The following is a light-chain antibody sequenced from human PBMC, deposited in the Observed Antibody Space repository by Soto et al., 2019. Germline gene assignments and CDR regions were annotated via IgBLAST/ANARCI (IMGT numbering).Light chain of an antibody. Sequence: QSVLTQPPSVSAAPGQKVTISCSGSSSNIGENYVSWYQQLPGTAPKLLIYQNNKRPSGIPDRFSGSKSGTSATLGITGLQTGDEADYYCGTWDSSLSAWVFDGGTKLTVL. CDR2: QNN. CDR1: SSNIGENY. V-gene: IGLV1-51*02. CDR3: GTWDSSLSAWV. J-gene: IGLJ3*02.